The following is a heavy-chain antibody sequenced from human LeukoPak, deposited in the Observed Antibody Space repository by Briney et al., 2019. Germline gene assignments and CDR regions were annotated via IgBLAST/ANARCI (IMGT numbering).Heavy chain of an antibody. CDR3: AKAYRYCSGGSCYSEYYYGMDV. J-gene: IGHJ6*02. CDR1: GFTFSSYA. CDR2: ISGSGGST. Sequence: PGGSLRLSCAASGFTFSSYAMSWVRQAPGKGLEWVSAISGSGGSTYYADSVKGRFTISRDNSKNTLYLQMNSLRAEDTALYYCAKAYRYCSGGSCYSEYYYGMDVWGQGTTVTVSS. D-gene: IGHD2-15*01. V-gene: IGHV3-23*01.